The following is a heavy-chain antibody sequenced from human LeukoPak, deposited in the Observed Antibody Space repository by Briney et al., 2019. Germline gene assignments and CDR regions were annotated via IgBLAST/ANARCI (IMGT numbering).Heavy chain of an antibody. J-gene: IGHJ4*02. D-gene: IGHD3-3*01. CDR3: AKIPSTYYDFWSGYSRDDYYFDY. CDR1: GFTFSIYA. Sequence: GGSLRLSCAASGFTFSIYARSWVRQAPGKGLEWVSAISGSGGSTYYADSVKGRFTISRDNSKNTLYLQMNSLRAEDTAVYYCAKIPSTYYDFWSGYSRDDYYFDYWGQGTLVTVSS. V-gene: IGHV3-23*01. CDR2: ISGSGGST.